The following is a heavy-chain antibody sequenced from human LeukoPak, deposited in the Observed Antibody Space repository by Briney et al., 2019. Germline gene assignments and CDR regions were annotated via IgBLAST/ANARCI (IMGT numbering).Heavy chain of an antibody. D-gene: IGHD3-22*01. CDR1: GGSISSYY. J-gene: IGHJ4*02. V-gene: IGHV4-59*01. Sequence: SETLSLTCTVSGGSISSYYWSWIRQPPGKGLEWIGYIYYSGSTNYNPSLKSRVTISVDTSKNQFSLKLSSVTAADTAVYYCASAYYYDSSGYLNWGQGTLLTVSS. CDR2: IYYSGST. CDR3: ASAYYYDSSGYLN.